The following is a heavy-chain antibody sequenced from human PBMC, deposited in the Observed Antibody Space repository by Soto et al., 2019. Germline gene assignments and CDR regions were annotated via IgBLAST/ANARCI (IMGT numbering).Heavy chain of an antibody. CDR1: GFSLTTSGVG. CDR2: IYWDDDK. D-gene: IGHD3-3*01. Sequence: QITLKESGPTVVKPTETLTLTCTFSGFSLTTSGVGVGWVRQSPGKAPEWLALIYWDDDKRYSTSLKSRLTITNETAKNQVVLTMANVDPADTATYYCAHRVLRTVFGLVTTTAIYFDFWGQGTPVVVSS. V-gene: IGHV2-5*02. CDR3: AHRVLRTVFGLVTTTAIYFDF. J-gene: IGHJ4*02.